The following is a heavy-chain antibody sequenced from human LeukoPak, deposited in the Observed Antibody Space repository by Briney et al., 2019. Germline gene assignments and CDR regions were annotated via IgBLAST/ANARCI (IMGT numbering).Heavy chain of an antibody. CDR1: GFTFSSYS. CDR3: ARDRYDYVWGSYRYDPCFDY. J-gene: IGHJ4*02. D-gene: IGHD3-16*02. Sequence: GGSLRLSCAASGFTFSSYSMNWVRQAPGKGLEWVSYISSSSIIYYADSVKGRFTISRDNAKNSLYLQMNSLRAEDTAVYYCARDRYDYVWGSYRYDPCFDYWGEGTLVTVSS. CDR2: ISSSSII. V-gene: IGHV3-48*01.